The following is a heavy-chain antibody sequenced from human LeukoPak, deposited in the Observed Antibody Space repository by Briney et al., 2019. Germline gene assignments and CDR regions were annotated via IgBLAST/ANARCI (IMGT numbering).Heavy chain of an antibody. Sequence: GGSLRLSCAASGVTFSSYWMHWVRQAPGKGLVWVSRINSDGSSTSYADSVKGRFTISRDNAQNAVYLQMNSLRAEDTATYYSVQVQFWGQGTLVTVSS. CDR2: INSDGSST. V-gene: IGHV3-74*01. CDR1: GVTFSSYW. J-gene: IGHJ1*01. D-gene: IGHD4-11*01. CDR3: VQVQF.